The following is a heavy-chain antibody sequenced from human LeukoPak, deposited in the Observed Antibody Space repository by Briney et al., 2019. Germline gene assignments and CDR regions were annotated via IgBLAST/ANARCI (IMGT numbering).Heavy chain of an antibody. CDR2: ISAYNGNT. D-gene: IGHD6-6*01. V-gene: IGHV1-18*01. CDR1: GYTFTSYG. CDR3: ARGHAGAARSPFDY. Sequence: GASVKVSCKASGYTFTSYGISWVRQAPGQGLECMGWISAYNGNTNYAQKLQGRVTMTTDTTTSTAYMELRSLRSEDTAVYYCARGHAGAARSPFDYWGQGTLVTVSS. J-gene: IGHJ4*02.